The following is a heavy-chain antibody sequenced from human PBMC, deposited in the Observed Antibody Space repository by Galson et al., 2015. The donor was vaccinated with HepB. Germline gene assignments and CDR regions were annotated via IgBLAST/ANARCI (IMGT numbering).Heavy chain of an antibody. CDR3: AREGTSDIVLRDPPGY. D-gene: IGHD2-8*01. J-gene: IGHJ4*02. CDR1: GFTFSSYS. Sequence: SLRLSCAASGFTFSSYSMNWVRQAPGKGLEWVSSISSSSSYIYYADSVKGRFTISRDKAKNSLYLQMNSLRSEDTAVYYCAREGTSDIVLRDPPGYWGQGTLVTVSS. V-gene: IGHV3-21*01. CDR2: ISSSSSYI.